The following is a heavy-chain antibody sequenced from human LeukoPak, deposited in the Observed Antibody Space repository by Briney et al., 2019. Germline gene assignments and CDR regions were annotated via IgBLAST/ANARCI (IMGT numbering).Heavy chain of an antibody. CDR2: IYSGGST. V-gene: IGHV3-53*01. J-gene: IGHJ6*02. D-gene: IGHD3-22*01. CDR3: ARDQPSVYYDSSGYSFDYYGMDV. CDR1: GFTVSSNY. Sequence: GSLRLSCAASGFTVSSNYMSWVRQAPGKGLEWVSVIYSGGSTYYADSVKGRFTISRDNSKNTLYLQMNSLRAEDTAVYYCARDQPSVYYDSSGYSFDYYGMDVWGQGTTVTVSS.